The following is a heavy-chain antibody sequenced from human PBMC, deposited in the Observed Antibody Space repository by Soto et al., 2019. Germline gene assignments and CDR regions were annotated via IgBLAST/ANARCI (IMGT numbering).Heavy chain of an antibody. D-gene: IGHD6-19*01. CDR3: ARVRAVAGTVWFDP. Sequence: PGGSLRLSCAASGFTFSSYIMNWARQTPGKGLERVSYISSSSTIYYADSVKGRFTISRDNAKNSLYLQMNSLRAEDTAVYYCARVRAVAGTVWFDPWGQGTLVTVSA. J-gene: IGHJ5*02. V-gene: IGHV3-48*01. CDR1: GFTFSSYI. CDR2: ISSSSTI.